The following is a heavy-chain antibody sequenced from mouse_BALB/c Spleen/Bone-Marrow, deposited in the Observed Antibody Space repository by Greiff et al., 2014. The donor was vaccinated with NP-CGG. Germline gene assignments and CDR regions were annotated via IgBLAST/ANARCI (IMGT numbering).Heavy chain of an antibody. CDR1: GFTFSSFG. CDR2: ISSGSSTI. Sequence: EVKLVESGGGLVQPGGSRKLSCAASGFTFSSFGMHWVRQAPEKGLEWVAYISSGSSTIYYADTVKGRFTISRDNPKNTLFLQMTSLRSEDTAMYYCARSLYYRYDFCDDWGQGTTLTVSS. D-gene: IGHD2-14*01. J-gene: IGHJ2*01. CDR3: ARSLYYRYDFCDD. V-gene: IGHV5-17*02.